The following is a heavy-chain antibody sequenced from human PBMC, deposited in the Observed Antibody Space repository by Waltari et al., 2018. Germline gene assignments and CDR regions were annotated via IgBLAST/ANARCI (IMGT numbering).Heavy chain of an antibody. CDR1: GYIFTNYY. CDR2: VNPDTGNA. D-gene: IGHD6-6*01. V-gene: IGHV1-2*02. CDR3: VRDRVTMAARPGDH. Sequence: QVRLVQSGAEVRQPGASVKVSCKASGYIFTNYYLHWIRQAPGLGLEWMWWVNPDTGNAKYARRFQGRLTMTWDSSIDTTFMDLRGLKSDDAAVYYCVRDRVTMAARPGDHCGQGTLVTVSS. J-gene: IGHJ4*02.